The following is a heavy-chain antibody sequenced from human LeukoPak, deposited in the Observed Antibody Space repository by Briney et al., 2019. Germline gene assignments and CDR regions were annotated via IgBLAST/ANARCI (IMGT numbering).Heavy chain of an antibody. D-gene: IGHD3-9*01. V-gene: IGHV1-2*02. J-gene: IGHJ3*02. CDR1: GYTFTGYY. Sequence: ASVKVSCKASGYTFTGYYMHWVRQAPGQGLEWMGWINPNSGGTNYAQKFQGRVTMTRDTSISTAYMELSRLRSDDTAVYYCARVQSWFDAFDIWGQGTMVTVSS. CDR2: INPNSGGT. CDR3: ARVQSWFDAFDI.